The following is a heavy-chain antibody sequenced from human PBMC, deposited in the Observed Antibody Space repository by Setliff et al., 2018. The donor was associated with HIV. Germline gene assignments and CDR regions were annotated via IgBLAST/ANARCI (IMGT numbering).Heavy chain of an antibody. D-gene: IGHD3-10*01. Sequence: PGGSLRLSCVASGLTFNRYWMSWVRQVPGKGLEWVSNTKYDGSESYYVDSVKGRFIASTDNARNSLFLEMNSLRAEDTAVYYCVSSQSPQDRAVIIGGLWGQGTQVTVSS. V-gene: IGHV3-7*01. J-gene: IGHJ4*02. CDR3: VSSQSPQDRAVIIGGL. CDR2: TKYDGSES. CDR1: GLTFNRYW.